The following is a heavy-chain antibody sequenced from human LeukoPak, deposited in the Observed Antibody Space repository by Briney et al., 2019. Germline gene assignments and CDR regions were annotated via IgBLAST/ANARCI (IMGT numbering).Heavy chain of an antibody. D-gene: IGHD4-17*01. Sequence: GASVKVSCKASGYSFTIYGVTWVRQAPGQGLEWMGWISTYNGNTNYAQKLKGRVTMTTDTSTSTAYMELRGLRSDNTAVYYCARRDDYGDYNDYWGQGTQVTVSS. CDR3: ARRDDYGDYNDY. V-gene: IGHV1-18*01. CDR2: ISTYNGNT. CDR1: GYSFTIYG. J-gene: IGHJ4*02.